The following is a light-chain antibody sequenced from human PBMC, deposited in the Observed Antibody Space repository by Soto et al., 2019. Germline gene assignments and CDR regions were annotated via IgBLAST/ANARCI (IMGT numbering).Light chain of an antibody. CDR2: GND. CDR3: QSYDNSLSAWV. Sequence: QTVVTQPPSVSGAPGQRVTISCSGSSSNTGAPFDVHWYQQVPGSAPKIVIYGNDNRPSGVPGRFSGSKSGTSASLAITGLQAEDEADYFCQSYDNSLSAWVFGGGTKLTVL. J-gene: IGLJ3*02. CDR1: SSNTGAPFD. V-gene: IGLV1-40*01.